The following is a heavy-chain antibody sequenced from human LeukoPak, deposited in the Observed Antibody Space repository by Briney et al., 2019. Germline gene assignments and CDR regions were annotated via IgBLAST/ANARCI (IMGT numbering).Heavy chain of an antibody. D-gene: IGHD4/OR15-4a*01. V-gene: IGHV1-2*02. Sequence: ASVRVSCKASGYTFTDYYIHWVRQAPGQGLEWMGFINPKSGYTGYLQKFQGRVTMTTDTSISTAYMELSSLGSDDTAFYYCSRDLTNPENFNYWGQGTLVIVSS. CDR2: INPKSGYT. J-gene: IGHJ4*02. CDR3: SRDLTNPENFNY. CDR1: GYTFTDYY.